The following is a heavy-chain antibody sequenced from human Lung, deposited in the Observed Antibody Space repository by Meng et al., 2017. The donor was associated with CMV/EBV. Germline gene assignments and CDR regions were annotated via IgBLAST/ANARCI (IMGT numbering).Heavy chain of an antibody. CDR3: ATGRMDY. CDR1: GFTFSNYG. V-gene: IGHV3-30*02. CDR2: IVSNGTRK. D-gene: IGHD1-1*01. J-gene: IGHJ4*02. Sequence: GESLKISCAASGFTFSNYGMHWVRQAPGKGLEWVTYIVSNGTRKYYADSVRGRFTLSRDNSENTLLLHMNILRPDDTAVYYCATGRMDYWGQGTLVTVSS.